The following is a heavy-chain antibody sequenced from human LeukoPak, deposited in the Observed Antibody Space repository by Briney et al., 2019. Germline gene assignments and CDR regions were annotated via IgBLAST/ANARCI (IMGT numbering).Heavy chain of an antibody. CDR2: IYHSGST. CDR3: ARVVGGRVTWFDP. D-gene: IGHD1-26*01. V-gene: IGHV4-30-2*01. Sequence: ASQTLSLTCAVSGGSISSGGYSWSWIRQPPGKGLEWIGYIYHSGSTYYKPSLKSRVTISVDRSKNQFSLELSSVTAADTAVYYCARVVGGRVTWFDPWGQGTLVTVSS. CDR1: GGSISSGGYS. J-gene: IGHJ5*02.